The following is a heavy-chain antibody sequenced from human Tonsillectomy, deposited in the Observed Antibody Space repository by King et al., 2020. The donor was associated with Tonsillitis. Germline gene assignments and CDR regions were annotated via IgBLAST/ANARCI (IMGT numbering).Heavy chain of an antibody. CDR3: AKANSSSASLYFDC. CDR2: VSYDGNKG. Sequence: VQLVESGGGVVQPGRSLRLSCAASGFTFSSHGMYWVRQAPDKRLEWVAVVSYDGNKGYYVDSVKGRFTISRDNSKNMVYLQMNSLRAEDTAVYYCAKANSSSASLYFDCWGQGTLVTV. J-gene: IGHJ4*02. CDR1: GFTFSSHG. V-gene: IGHV3-30*18. D-gene: IGHD6-6*01.